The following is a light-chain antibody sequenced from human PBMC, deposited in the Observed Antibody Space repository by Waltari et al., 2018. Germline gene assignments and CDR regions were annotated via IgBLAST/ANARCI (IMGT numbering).Light chain of an antibody. CDR2: SVS. CDR3: QQSYITPRT. CDR1: QSISMY. Sequence: DIQMTQSTASLSASVGDRVIITCRASQSISMYLNWYQQKPGKAPKLLMYSVSSLQSGVPSRFSGSGSGTDFTLTISSLQPEDFATYYCQQSYITPRTSGQGTKLEI. V-gene: IGKV1-39*01. J-gene: IGKJ2*01.